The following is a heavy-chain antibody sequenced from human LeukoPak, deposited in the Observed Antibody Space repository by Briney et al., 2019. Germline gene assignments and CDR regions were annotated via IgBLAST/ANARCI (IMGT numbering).Heavy chain of an antibody. V-gene: IGHV3-21*01. Sequence: PGRSLRLSCAASGFTFSSYSMNWVRQAPGKGLEWVSSISSSSSYIYYADSVKGRFTISRDNAKNSLYLQMNSLRAEDTAVYYCARDGIAAAGTFDYWGQGTLVTVSS. CDR3: ARDGIAAAGTFDY. CDR1: GFTFSSYS. J-gene: IGHJ4*02. CDR2: ISSSSSYI. D-gene: IGHD6-13*01.